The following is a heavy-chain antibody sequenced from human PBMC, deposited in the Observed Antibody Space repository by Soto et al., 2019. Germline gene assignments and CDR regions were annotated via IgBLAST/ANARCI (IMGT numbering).Heavy chain of an antibody. V-gene: IGHV1-69*02. D-gene: IGHD3-16*02. J-gene: IGHJ3*02. CDR2: IIPILGIA. CDR1: GGSFSSYT. CDR3: ARAPGVRGSFRNDAFDI. Sequence: QVQLVQSGAEVKKPGSSVKVSCKASGGSFSSYTISWVRQAPGQGLERVGRIIPILGIANYAQKFQGRVTITADKSTSTAYMELTSLRSEDTAVYYCARAPGVRGSFRNDAFDIWGQGTMVTVSS.